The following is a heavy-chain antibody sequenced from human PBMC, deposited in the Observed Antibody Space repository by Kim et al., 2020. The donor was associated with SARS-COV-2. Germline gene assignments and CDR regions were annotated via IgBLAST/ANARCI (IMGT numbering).Heavy chain of an antibody. Sequence: GESLRLSCAASGFTFSDYYMGWIRQAPGKGLEWVSYITSSGNTTYYADSLKGRFTVSRDNAKNLLYLQMNSLRVEDTAVYYCARGPLGGVWGQGTLVTVSS. CDR1: GFTFSDYY. CDR2: ITSSGNTT. V-gene: IGHV3-11*01. D-gene: IGHD3-3*01. CDR3: ARGPLGGV. J-gene: IGHJ4*02.